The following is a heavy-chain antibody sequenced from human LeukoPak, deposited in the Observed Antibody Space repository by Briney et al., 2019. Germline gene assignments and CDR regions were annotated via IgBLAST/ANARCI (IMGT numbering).Heavy chain of an antibody. D-gene: IGHD6-19*01. J-gene: IGHJ3*02. CDR3: ARDQWLVRRSDAFDI. CDR1: GFTFDDYA. CDR2: ISWNSGSI. V-gene: IGHV3-9*01. Sequence: PGGSLRLSCAASGFTFDDYAMHWVRQAPGKGLEWVSGISWNSGSIGYADSVKGRFTISRDNAKNSLYLQMNSLRAEDTAVYYCARDQWLVRRSDAFDIWGQGTMVTVSS.